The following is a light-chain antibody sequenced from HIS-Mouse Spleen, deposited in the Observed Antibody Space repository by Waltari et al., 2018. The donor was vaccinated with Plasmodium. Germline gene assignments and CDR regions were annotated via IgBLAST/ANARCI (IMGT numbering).Light chain of an antibody. Sequence: DIQMTQSPSSLSASVGDRVTITFRASQSISSYLNWYQQKPGKAPKLLIYAASSLQSGVPSRFSGSGSGTDFTLTISSLQPEDFATYNCQQSYSTWTFGQGTKVEIK. CDR3: QQSYSTWT. CDR1: QSISSY. J-gene: IGKJ1*01. V-gene: IGKV1-39*01. CDR2: AAS.